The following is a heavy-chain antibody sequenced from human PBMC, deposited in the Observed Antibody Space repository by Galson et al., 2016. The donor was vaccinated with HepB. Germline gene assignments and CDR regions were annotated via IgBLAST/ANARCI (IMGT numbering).Heavy chain of an antibody. CDR3: ARELGS. D-gene: IGHD3-16*01. J-gene: IGHJ5*02. CDR1: GDSIISVSYHY. V-gene: IGHV4-61*02. Sequence: TLSLTCTVSGDSIISVSYHYWSWIRQPVGKGLEWVGLIYTTGSTNYNPSLKSRVTISLDTSKNQFSLELRSVTAADTAIYYCARELGSWGQGTLVTVPS. CDR2: IYTTGST.